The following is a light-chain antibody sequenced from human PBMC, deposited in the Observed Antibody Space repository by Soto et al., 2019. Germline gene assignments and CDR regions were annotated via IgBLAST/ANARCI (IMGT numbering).Light chain of an antibody. CDR3: SSYASSSSYV. CDR2: DVT. V-gene: IGLV2-14*01. J-gene: IGLJ1*01. CDR1: SSDVGGYNH. Sequence: QSALTQPASVSGSPGQSITISCTGSSSDVGGYNHVSWYQQHPGKAPKLMIYDVTNRPSGVSNRFSGSKSGNTASLTISGLQGEDEADYYCSSYASSSSYVFGTGTKLTVL.